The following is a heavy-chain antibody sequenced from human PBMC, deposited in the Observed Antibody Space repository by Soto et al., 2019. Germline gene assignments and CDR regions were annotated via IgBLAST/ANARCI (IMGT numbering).Heavy chain of an antibody. D-gene: IGHD6-13*01. CDR2: FRGSGDDGTT. CDR1: GFTFSSYS. V-gene: IGHV3-23*01. CDR3: AKVSGIAAAVGREFDI. J-gene: IGHJ3*02. Sequence: EVQLLESGGGLVQPGGSLRLSCAASGFTFSSYSMSWVRQAPGKGLEWVSGFRGSGDDGTTYYADSVKGRFTISRDNSKNTLYLQMNSLRAEDTAVYYCAKVSGIAAAVGREFDIWGQGTMVTVSS.